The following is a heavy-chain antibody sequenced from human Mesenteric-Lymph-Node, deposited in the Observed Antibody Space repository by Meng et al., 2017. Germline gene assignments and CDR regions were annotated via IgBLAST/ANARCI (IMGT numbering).Heavy chain of an antibody. Sequence: QRQLKEPGQGLVKAAGTLSRTCLVAVGASISSNCVSGVRQPPGKGLEWIGYIYYSGSTYYNPSLKSRVTISVDTSKNQFSLKLSSGTAADTAVYYCARGPTTYFDYWGQGTLVTVSS. CDR3: ARGPTTYFDY. V-gene: IGHV4-4*02. J-gene: IGHJ4*02. CDR2: IYYSGST. CDR1: VGASISSNC. D-gene: IGHD4-17*01.